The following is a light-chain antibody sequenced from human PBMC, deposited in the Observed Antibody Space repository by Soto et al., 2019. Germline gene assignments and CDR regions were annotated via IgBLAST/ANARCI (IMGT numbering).Light chain of an antibody. CDR3: HEYDNRPFT. J-gene: IGKJ2*01. V-gene: IGKV1-33*01. CDR2: DAS. Sequence: IQMTQSPSSLSASVGDRVTITCQASRDIDNYLNWYQQKPGKAPNLLIYDASNWATGVAFRFSGSRSGRHFTLAIRCVQPEDIGTYYCHEYDNRPFTCSQGTKLAI. CDR1: RDIDNY.